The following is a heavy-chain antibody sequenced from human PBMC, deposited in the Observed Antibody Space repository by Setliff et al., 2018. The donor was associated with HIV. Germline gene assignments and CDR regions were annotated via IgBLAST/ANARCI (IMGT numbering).Heavy chain of an antibody. CDR2: ISSSSSTI. Sequence: GGSLRLSCAASGFTFSNYGMNWVRQAPGKGLEWVSYISSSSSTIYYADSVKGRFTISRDNAKNSLFLQMNSLRAEDTAVYYCASIELAAMVPVDYWGQGTLVTVSS. D-gene: IGHD5-18*01. J-gene: IGHJ4*02. CDR3: ASIELAAMVPVDY. V-gene: IGHV3-48*04. CDR1: GFTFSNYG.